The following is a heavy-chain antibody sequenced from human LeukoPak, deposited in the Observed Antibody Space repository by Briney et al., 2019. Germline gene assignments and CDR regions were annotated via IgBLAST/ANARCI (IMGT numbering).Heavy chain of an antibody. V-gene: IGHV4-59*01. CDR3: AAMVRGVIFYFDY. Sequence: SETLSLTCTVSGGSISSYYWSWIRQPPGKGPEGIGYIYYSGSTNYNPSLKSRVTISVDTSKNQFSLKLSSVTAADTAVYYCAAMVRGVIFYFDYWGQGTLVTVSS. CDR2: IYYSGST. D-gene: IGHD3-10*01. CDR1: GGSISSYY. J-gene: IGHJ4*02.